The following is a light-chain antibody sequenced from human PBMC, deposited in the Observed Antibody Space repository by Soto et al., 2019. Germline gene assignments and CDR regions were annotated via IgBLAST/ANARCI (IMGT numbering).Light chain of an antibody. J-gene: IGLJ2*01. CDR1: SSDVGGYNY. V-gene: IGLV2-11*01. CDR2: DVN. Sequence: QSALTQPRSVSGSPGQSVTISCTGTSSDVGGYNYVSWYQQHPGKAPKLMIYDVNKRPSGVPDRFSGSKSGNTASLTISGLQAEDEGDYYCCSWAGRALVFVGGTKLTVL. CDR3: CSWAGRALV.